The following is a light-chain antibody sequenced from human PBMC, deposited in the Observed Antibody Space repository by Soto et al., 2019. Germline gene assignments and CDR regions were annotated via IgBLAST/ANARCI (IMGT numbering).Light chain of an antibody. V-gene: IGLV2-14*01. CDR1: SSDVGGYNY. CDR2: EVS. Sequence: QSALTQPASVSGSPVQSITISCTGTSSDVGGYNYVSWYQQHPGKAPKLMIYEVSNRPSGVSNRFSGSKSGNTASLTISGLQAEDEADYYCSSYTSSSTYVFATGTKLTVL. J-gene: IGLJ1*01. CDR3: SSYTSSSTYV.